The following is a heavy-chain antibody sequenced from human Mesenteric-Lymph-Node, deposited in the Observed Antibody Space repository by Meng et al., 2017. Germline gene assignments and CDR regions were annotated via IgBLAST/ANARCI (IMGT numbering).Heavy chain of an antibody. CDR2: ISGSGEDT. CDR1: GFTFSNWA. V-gene: IGHV3-23*01. CDR3: ARSNPEYYYYGMDV. Sequence: GESLKISCVASGFTFSNWAMSWVRQTPVKGLEWVSAISGSGEDTYYGDSVKGRFTISRDNSKNTLYLQMNSLRGEDTAVYYCARSNPEYYYYGMDVWGQGTTVTVSS. J-gene: IGHJ6*02.